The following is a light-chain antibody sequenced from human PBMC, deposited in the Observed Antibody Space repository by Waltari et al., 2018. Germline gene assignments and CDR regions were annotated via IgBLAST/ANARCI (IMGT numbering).Light chain of an antibody. CDR3: NSYTRANTRV. CDR1: SSDVAAYTY. V-gene: IGLV2-14*03. J-gene: IGLJ2*01. CDR2: DVS. Sequence: QSALTQPASVSGSPGQSITISCTGTSSDVAAYTYVSWYQQYPGKAPKLMIFDVSNRPSGVSNRFSGSKSGNTASLTISGLQAEDEADYYCNSYTRANTRVFGGGTKLTVL.